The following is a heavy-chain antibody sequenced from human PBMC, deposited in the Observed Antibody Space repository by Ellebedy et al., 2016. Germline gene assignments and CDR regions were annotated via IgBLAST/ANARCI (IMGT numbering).Heavy chain of an antibody. V-gene: IGHV3-30*03. D-gene: IGHD6-19*01. CDR1: GFTFSSYG. CDR3: ARDGGDSSGWYGYFDY. Sequence: GESLKISXAASGFTFSSYGMHWVRQAPGKGLEWVAVISYDGSNKYYADSVKGRFTISRDNSKNTLYLQMNSLRAEDTAVYYCARDGGDSSGWYGYFDYWGQGTLVTVSS. CDR2: ISYDGSNK. J-gene: IGHJ4*02.